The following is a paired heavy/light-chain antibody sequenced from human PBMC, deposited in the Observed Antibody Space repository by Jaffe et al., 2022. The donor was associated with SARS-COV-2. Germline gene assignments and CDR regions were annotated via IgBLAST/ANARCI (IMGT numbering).Heavy chain of an antibody. D-gene: IGHD5-12*01. J-gene: IGHJ4*02. CDR2: IKSETDGGTA. Sequence: EVQLVESGGGLVKPGGSLRLSCAASGFTFTKAWMSWVRQAPGKGLEWVGRIKSETDGGTADYAAPVKGKFTISRDDSKNTLYLQMNSLKTEDTAVYYCTTSFGSEYSGYDSYIDIWGQGTLVTVSS. V-gene: IGHV3-15*01. CDR1: GFTFTKAW. CDR3: TTSFGSEYSGYDSYIDI.
Light chain of an antibody. CDR1: QSLLYRSNNKNY. CDR2: WAS. V-gene: IGKV4-1*01. Sequence: DIVMTQSPDSLAVSLGERATINCKSSQSLLYRSNNKNYLAWYQQKSGQPPKLLIYWASTRESGVPDRFSGSGSGTDFTLTITSLQAEDVAVYYCQHYYSTPLTFGGGTKVEIK. CDR3: QHYYSTPLT. J-gene: IGKJ4*01.